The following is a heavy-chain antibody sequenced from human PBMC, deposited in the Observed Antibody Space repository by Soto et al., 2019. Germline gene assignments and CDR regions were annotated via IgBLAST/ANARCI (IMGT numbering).Heavy chain of an antibody. D-gene: IGHD3-3*01. Sequence: PSETLSLTCTVSGVSISSSSYYWGWIRQPPGKGLEWIGSIYYSGSTYYNPSLKSRVTISVDTSKNQFSLKLSSVTAADTAVYYCARVSSITIFGVVIPWGQGTLVTVSS. CDR1: GVSISSSSYY. CDR2: IYYSGST. CDR3: ARVSSITIFGVVIP. J-gene: IGHJ4*02. V-gene: IGHV4-39*01.